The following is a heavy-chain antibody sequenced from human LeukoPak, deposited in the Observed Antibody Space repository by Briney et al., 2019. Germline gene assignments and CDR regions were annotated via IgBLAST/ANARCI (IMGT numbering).Heavy chain of an antibody. J-gene: IGHJ3*02. Sequence: SETLSLTCTISGGSISSSSYCWGWLRHPPGRGLEWIGSIYDSGTTYYNPTIKNRVTITVDTSKNQYSLKLSSVTAADTAVYYCASWGWGDIVVVPAATDAFDIWGQGTMVTVSS. V-gene: IGHV4-39*01. D-gene: IGHD2-2*01. CDR2: IYDSGTT. CDR1: GGSISSSSYC. CDR3: ASWGWGDIVVVPAATDAFDI.